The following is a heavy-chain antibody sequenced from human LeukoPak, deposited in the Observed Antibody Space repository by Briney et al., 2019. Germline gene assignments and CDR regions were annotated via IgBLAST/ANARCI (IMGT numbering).Heavy chain of an antibody. J-gene: IGHJ4*02. V-gene: IGHV3-7*01. CDR1: GFTFTNSW. CDR2: IKHDGSVK. CDR3: AGTSYYFHY. Sequence: GGSLRLSCADSGFTFTNSWMSWVRQAPGKGLEWLANIKHDGSVKNYVDSVKGRFTISRDNAKNSVYLQMSSLRVEDTAVYFCAGTSYYFHYWGQGTLVTVSP.